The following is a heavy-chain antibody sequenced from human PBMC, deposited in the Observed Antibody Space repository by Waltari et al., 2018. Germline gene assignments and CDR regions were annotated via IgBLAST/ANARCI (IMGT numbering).Heavy chain of an antibody. CDR1: GGTLSSYT. CDR2: IIPFLGIS. J-gene: IGHJ4*02. CDR3: ARSGEMKGTVDY. V-gene: IGHV1-69*02. D-gene: IGHD1-1*01. Sequence: QVQLVQSGAEVKKPGSSVKVSCKASGGTLSSYTVTWVRQAPGQGLGWMGSIIPFLGISKYAQSLQARLTITVDQSTNTGYMELKSLRPEDTGVYYCARSGEMKGTVDYWGQGTLVTVSS.